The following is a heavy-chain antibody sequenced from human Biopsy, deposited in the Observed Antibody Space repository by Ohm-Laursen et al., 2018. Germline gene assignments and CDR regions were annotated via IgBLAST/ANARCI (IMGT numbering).Heavy chain of an antibody. CDR2: IFYGGIT. Sequence: SDTLSLTCTVSGGSISSETNYWGWIRQPPGKGLEWIGSIFYGGITYYNPSLKSRVTISVDTSKNQFSLNLSSVTGADTAVYYCARHPTGFWFDPWGQGTLGTVSS. J-gene: IGHJ5*02. CDR1: GGSISSETNY. V-gene: IGHV4-39*01. CDR3: ARHPTGFWFDP.